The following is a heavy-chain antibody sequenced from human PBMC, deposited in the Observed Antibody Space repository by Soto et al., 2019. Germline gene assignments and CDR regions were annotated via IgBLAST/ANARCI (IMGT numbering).Heavy chain of an antibody. CDR3: AKEQAYYGSGSYYNVSGTYYYYYMDV. CDR1: GFTFSSYA. D-gene: IGHD3-10*01. Sequence: PGGSLRLSCAASGFTFSSYAMSWARQAPGKGLEWVSAISGSGGSTYYAVSVKGRFTISRDNSKNTLYLQMNSLRAEDTAVYYCAKEQAYYGSGSYYNVSGTYYYYYMDVWGKGTTVTVSS. V-gene: IGHV3-23*01. J-gene: IGHJ6*03. CDR2: ISGSGGST.